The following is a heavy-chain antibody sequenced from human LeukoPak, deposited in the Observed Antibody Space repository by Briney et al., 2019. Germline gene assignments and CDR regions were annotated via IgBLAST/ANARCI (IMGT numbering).Heavy chain of an antibody. CDR1: GFTFSTYW. D-gene: IGHD2-15*01. CDR2: IKQDGSDK. V-gene: IGHV3-7*01. J-gene: IGHJ6*03. CDR3: ARAGRKSRGVDIVRKKETGYYYYLDV. Sequence: GGSLRLSCAASGFTFSTYWMTWVRQAPGKGLEWVANIKQDGSDKYYVDSVKGRFTISRDNAKNSLYLQMNSLRVEDTAVYYCARAGRKSRGVDIVRKKETGYYYYLDVWGKGTTVTVSS.